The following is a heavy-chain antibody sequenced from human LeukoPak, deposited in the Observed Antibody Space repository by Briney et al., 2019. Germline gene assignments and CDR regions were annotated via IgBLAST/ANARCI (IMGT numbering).Heavy chain of an antibody. J-gene: IGHJ4*02. Sequence: KTSETLSLTCAVYGGSFSGYYWSWIRQPPGKGLEWIGEINHSGSTNYNPSLKSRVTMSVDTSKNQFSLKLSSVTAADTAVYYCARINSGLSSGWRRSNDYWGQGTLVTVSS. CDR3: ARINSGLSSGWRRSNDY. CDR2: INHSGST. D-gene: IGHD6-19*01. V-gene: IGHV4-34*01. CDR1: GGSFSGYY.